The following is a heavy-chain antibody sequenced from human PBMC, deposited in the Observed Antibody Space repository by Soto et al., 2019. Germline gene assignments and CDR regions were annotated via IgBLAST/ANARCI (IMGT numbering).Heavy chain of an antibody. V-gene: IGHV3-21*06. CDR1: GFMFSAYT. D-gene: IGHD3-16*01. Sequence: GGSLRLSCAASGFMFSAYTMNWVRQAPGKGLEWLSSISDDSSYIDYADSLRGRFTVSRDNARNSLYLQIDSLGAEDTAVYYCATPYYFNHWGPGTLVTV. CDR2: ISDDSSYI. J-gene: IGHJ1*01. CDR3: ATPYYFNH.